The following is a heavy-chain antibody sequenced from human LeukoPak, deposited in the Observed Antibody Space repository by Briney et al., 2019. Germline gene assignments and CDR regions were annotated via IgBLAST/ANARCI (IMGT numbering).Heavy chain of an antibody. CDR2: INHSGST. CDR3: ARGLRGYYYMDV. V-gene: IGHV4-34*01. D-gene: IGHD3-16*01. CDR1: GVSFSGYY. J-gene: IGHJ6*03. Sequence: SETLSLTCTVYGVSFSGYYWSWIRQPPGKGLEGIGEINHSGSTNYNPSLKSRVTISVDTSKNQFSLKLSSVTAADTAVYYCARGLRGYYYMDVWGKGTTVTVSS.